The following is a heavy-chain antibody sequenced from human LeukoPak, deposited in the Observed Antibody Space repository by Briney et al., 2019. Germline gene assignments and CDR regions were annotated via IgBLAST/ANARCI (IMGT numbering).Heavy chain of an antibody. V-gene: IGHV3-21*06. Sequence: GGSLRLSCAASGFTFSSYSMNWVRQAPGKGLEWVSSISSSSSYIYYADSVKGRFTISRDNAKNSLYLQMNSLRAEDTAVYYCAREYCSSTSCEEDYWGQGTLVTVSS. CDR2: ISSSSSYI. D-gene: IGHD2-2*01. CDR1: GFTFSSYS. CDR3: AREYCSSTSCEEDY. J-gene: IGHJ4*02.